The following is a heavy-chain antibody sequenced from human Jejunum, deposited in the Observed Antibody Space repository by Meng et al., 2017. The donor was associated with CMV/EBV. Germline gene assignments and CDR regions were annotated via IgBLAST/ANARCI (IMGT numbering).Heavy chain of an antibody. CDR3: ARGSTFVSFDS. J-gene: IGHJ4*02. Sequence: QVQLQGSGPGLVKPSQTLSLTCSVSGGSIGSGDYYWSWIRQPPGKGLEWIGYIHDTGSTYYNPSLKSRVDISLGTSRNHFSLTLSSVTAEDTAVYFCARGSTFVSFDSWGQGTLVTVSS. D-gene: IGHD3-3*01. CDR1: GGSIGSGDYY. V-gene: IGHV4-30-4*08. CDR2: IHDTGST.